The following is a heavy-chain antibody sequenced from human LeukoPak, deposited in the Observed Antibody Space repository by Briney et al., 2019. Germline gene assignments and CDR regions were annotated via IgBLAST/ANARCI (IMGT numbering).Heavy chain of an antibody. Sequence: PSETLSLTCTVSADFRDNYFWTWIRQSPGKGLEWIGNVFHSGTTTYNPSLQSRVTLSSDTSKAQFSLKMTSVTAADTAVYYCGRVNHDFWSAYVPYYYYIDVWGEGTTVTVSS. D-gene: IGHD3-3*01. V-gene: IGHV4-59*01. J-gene: IGHJ6*03. CDR3: GRVNHDFWSAYVPYYYYIDV. CDR1: ADFRDNYF. CDR2: VFHSGTT.